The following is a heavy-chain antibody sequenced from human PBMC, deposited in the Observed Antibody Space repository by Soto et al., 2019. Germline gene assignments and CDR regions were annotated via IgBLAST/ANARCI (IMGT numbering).Heavy chain of an antibody. CDR1: GFIFSTSW. Sequence: EVQLVESGGGLVQPGGSPRLSCVASGFIFSTSWMSWVRQAPGKGLEWVANIKPDGSDLYYENSVKGRFTISRDNARNSLYLQMSSLRAEDTAVYYCARETLLKSMPIYRYIYYAMDVWGQGTTVIVSS. CDR3: ARETLLKSMPIYRYIYYAMDV. CDR2: IKPDGSDL. V-gene: IGHV3-7*03. D-gene: IGHD2-2*01. J-gene: IGHJ6*02.